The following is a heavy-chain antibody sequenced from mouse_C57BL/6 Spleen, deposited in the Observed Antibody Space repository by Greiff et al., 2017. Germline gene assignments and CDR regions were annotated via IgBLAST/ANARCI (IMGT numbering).Heavy chain of an antibody. D-gene: IGHD2-4*01. Sequence: QVQLQQSGAELARPGASVKMSCKASGYTFTSYTMHWVKQRPGQGLEWIGYINPSSGYTKYNQKFKDKATLTADKSSSTAYMQLSSLTSEDSAVYYCARSGDYDGGAMDYWGQGTSVTVSS. CDR2: INPSSGYT. CDR3: ARSGDYDGGAMDY. V-gene: IGHV1-4*01. J-gene: IGHJ4*01. CDR1: GYTFTSYT.